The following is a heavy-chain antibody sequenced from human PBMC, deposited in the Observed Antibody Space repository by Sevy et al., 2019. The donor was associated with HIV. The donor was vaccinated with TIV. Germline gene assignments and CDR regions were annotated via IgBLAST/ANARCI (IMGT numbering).Heavy chain of an antibody. Sequence: GGFLRLSCAASGFTFSSYWMHWVRQAPGKGLVWVSRINSDGSSTSYADSVKGRFTISRDSSKNTVSLQMNSLRAEDTAVYYCAKDGLWLSVAYWGQGTLVTVSS. J-gene: IGHJ4*02. CDR3: AKDGLWLSVAY. V-gene: IGHV3-74*01. D-gene: IGHD5-18*01. CDR2: INSDGSST. CDR1: GFTFSSYW.